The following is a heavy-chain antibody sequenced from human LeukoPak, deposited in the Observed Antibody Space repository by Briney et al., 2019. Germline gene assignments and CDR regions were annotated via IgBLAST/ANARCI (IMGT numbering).Heavy chain of an antibody. J-gene: IGHJ4*02. CDR3: AKDYDVLLWFGEFTFYFDY. V-gene: IGHV3-48*04. CDR1: GFTFSSYS. CDR2: ISSSSSTI. Sequence: RGSLRLSCAASGFTFSSYSMNWVRQAPGKGLEWVSYISSSSSTIYYADSVKGRFTVSRDNGKRSLYLHMNSLRAEDTAMYYCAKDYDVLLWFGEFTFYFDYWGQGTLVTVSS. D-gene: IGHD3-10*01.